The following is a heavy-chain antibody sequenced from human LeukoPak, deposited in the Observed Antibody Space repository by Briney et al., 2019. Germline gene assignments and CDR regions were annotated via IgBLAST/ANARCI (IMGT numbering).Heavy chain of an antibody. CDR2: IRYDGSNK. Sequence: GGSLRLSCAASGFTFSSYGMHWVRQAPGKGLEGVAFIRYDGSNKYYADSVKGRFTISRDNSKNTLYLQMNSLRAEDTAVYYCAKVRRIAAGDWFDPWGQGTLVTVSS. D-gene: IGHD6-13*01. V-gene: IGHV3-30*02. J-gene: IGHJ5*02. CDR1: GFTFSSYG. CDR3: AKVRRIAAGDWFDP.